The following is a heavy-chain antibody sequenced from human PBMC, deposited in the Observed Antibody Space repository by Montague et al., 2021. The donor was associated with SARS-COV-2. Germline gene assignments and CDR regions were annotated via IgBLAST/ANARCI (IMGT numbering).Heavy chain of an antibody. CDR2: ISYTGST. V-gene: IGHV4-59*12. D-gene: IGHD1-14*01. Sequence: SETLSLTCTVSGGSISNFYWTWIRSPPGKGLDWIGSISYTGSTNYNPSLKSRVAISVDTSTNQFSLKLTSVTAADTAFYYCARINPTGDDFWGQGTLVTVSS. J-gene: IGHJ4*02. CDR1: GGSISNFY. CDR3: ARINPTGDDF.